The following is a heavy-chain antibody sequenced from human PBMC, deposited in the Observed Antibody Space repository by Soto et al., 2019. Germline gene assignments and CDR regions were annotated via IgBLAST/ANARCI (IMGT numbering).Heavy chain of an antibody. V-gene: IGHV3-7*05. CDR1: GFSFKTFW. CDR2: INQDGSEK. J-gene: IGHJ4*02. D-gene: IGHD6-13*01. CDR3: AKDLAFLRPGYSRWHRPLDAGFDY. Sequence: GGSLRLSCETSGFSFKTFWLNWVRQAPGRGLEWVANINQDGSEKNYVDSVKGRFTISRDNAQSSLYLQMNSLRAEDTAVYYCAKDLAFLRPGYSRWHRPLDAGFDYWGQGTLVTVSS.